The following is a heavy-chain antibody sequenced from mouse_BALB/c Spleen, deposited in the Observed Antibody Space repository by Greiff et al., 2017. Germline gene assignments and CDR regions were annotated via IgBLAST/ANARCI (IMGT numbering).Heavy chain of an antibody. D-gene: IGHD1-1*01. CDR1: GFNIKDTY. J-gene: IGHJ2*01. Sequence: VQLQQSGAELVKPGASVKLYCTASGFNIKDTYMHWVKQRPEQGLEWIGRIDPANGNTKYDPKFQGKATITADTSSNTAYLQLSSLTSEDTAVYYCARAWSYGSSSYFDYWGQGTTLTVSS. V-gene: IGHV14-3*02. CDR2: IDPANGNT. CDR3: ARAWSYGSSSYFDY.